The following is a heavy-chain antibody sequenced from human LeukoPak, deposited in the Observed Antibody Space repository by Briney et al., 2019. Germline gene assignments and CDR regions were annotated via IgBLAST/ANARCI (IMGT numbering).Heavy chain of an antibody. CDR2: IPYDGTNK. D-gene: IGHD3-10*01. V-gene: IGHV3-30*02. J-gene: IGHJ4*02. Sequence: PGGSLRLSCAPSGFTFSNYGMHWVRQAPGKGLEWVAFIPYDGTNKYHADSVKGRFTISRDNSKNTLYLQMNSLRAEDTAVYYCVQGTRRGAITMVRGVIGKSYYFDSWGQGTLVTVSP. CDR3: VQGTRRGAITMVRGVIGKSYYFDS. CDR1: GFTFSNYG.